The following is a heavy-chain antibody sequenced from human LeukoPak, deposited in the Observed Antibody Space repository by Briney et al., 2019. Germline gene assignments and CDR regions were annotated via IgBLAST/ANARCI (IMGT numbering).Heavy chain of an antibody. Sequence: SETLSLTCSVSGGSISSGGYSWSWIRQPPGKGLEWIGYIYHSGSTYYNPSLKSRVTISVDRSKNQFSLKLSSVTAADTAVYYCARVLTGPSYYYGMDVWGQGTTVTVSS. V-gene: IGHV4-30-2*01. D-gene: IGHD4-11*01. CDR1: GGSISSGGYS. CDR2: IYHSGST. J-gene: IGHJ6*02. CDR3: ARVLTGPSYYYGMDV.